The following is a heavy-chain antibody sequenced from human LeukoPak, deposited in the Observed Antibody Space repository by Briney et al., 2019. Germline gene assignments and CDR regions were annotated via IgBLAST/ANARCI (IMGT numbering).Heavy chain of an antibody. V-gene: IGHV1-18*01. Sequence: ASVKVSCKASGYTFTSYGISWVRQAPGQGLEWMGWISAYNGNTNYAQKLQGRVTMTTDTSTSTAYMELRSLRSHETAVYYCARDRRGDYYDFWSGHYYYYGMDVWGQGTTVTASS. CDR2: ISAYNGNT. CDR3: ARDRRGDYYDFWSGHYYYYGMDV. D-gene: IGHD3-3*01. J-gene: IGHJ6*02. CDR1: GYTFTSYG.